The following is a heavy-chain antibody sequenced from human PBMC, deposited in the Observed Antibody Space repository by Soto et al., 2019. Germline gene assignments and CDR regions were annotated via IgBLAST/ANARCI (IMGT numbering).Heavy chain of an antibody. Sequence: EVQLVESGGGLVQPGGSLRLSCAASGFTFSSYWMSWVRQAPGQGLEWVAIIKQDGSEKYYVDSVKGRFTISRDNAKNSLYLQMNSLRAEDTAVYYCARDRDSSSSSWAFDIWGQGTMVTVSS. D-gene: IGHD6-6*01. CDR2: IKQDGSEK. J-gene: IGHJ3*02. CDR1: GFTFSSYW. V-gene: IGHV3-7*01. CDR3: ARDRDSSSSSWAFDI.